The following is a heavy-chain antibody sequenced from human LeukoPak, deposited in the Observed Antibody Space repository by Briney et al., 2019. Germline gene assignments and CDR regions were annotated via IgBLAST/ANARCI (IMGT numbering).Heavy chain of an antibody. CDR1: GFTFSSYG. Sequence: PGGSLRLSCAASGFTFSSYGMHWLRQAPGKGREWVAFIRYDGSNKYYADSVKGRFTIYRDNSKNTLYLQMNSLRAEDTAVYYCAKESLMDIVVVPAARSPFDYWGQGTLVTVSS. CDR2: IRYDGSNK. D-gene: IGHD2-2*03. CDR3: AKESLMDIVVVPAARSPFDY. J-gene: IGHJ4*02. V-gene: IGHV3-30*02.